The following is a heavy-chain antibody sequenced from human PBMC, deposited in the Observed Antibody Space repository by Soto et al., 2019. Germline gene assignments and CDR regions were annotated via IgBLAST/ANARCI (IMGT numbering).Heavy chain of an antibody. CDR2: ISAYNGNT. J-gene: IGHJ6*02. V-gene: IGHV1-18*01. CDR1: GYTFTSYG. D-gene: IGHD2-2*01. Sequence: ASVKVSCKASGYTFTSYGISWVRQAPGKGLEWMGWISAYNGNTNYAQKLQGRVTMTTDTSTSTAYMELRSLRSDDTAVYYCVRRIKTKYCSSTSCYQYGMDVWGQGTTVTVSS. CDR3: VRRIKTKYCSSTSCYQYGMDV.